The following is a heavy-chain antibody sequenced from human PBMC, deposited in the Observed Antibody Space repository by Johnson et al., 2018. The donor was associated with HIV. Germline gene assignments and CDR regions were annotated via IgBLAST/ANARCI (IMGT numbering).Heavy chain of an antibody. CDR2: IGTAGDT. V-gene: IGHV3-13*01. Sequence: QATGKGLVWVSAIGTAGDTYYPGSVKGRFTISRDNAKNSLYLQMNSLRAEDTAVYYCAKGDINYSSSSTGSFDIWGQGTMVTVSS. J-gene: IGHJ3*02. CDR3: AKGDINYSSSSTGSFDI. D-gene: IGHD6-6*01.